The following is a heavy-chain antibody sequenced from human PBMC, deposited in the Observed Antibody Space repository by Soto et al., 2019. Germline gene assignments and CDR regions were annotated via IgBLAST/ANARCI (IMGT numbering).Heavy chain of an antibody. CDR2: ISGSGGTT. CDR3: ARNYYGSGSYAPWFDP. J-gene: IGHJ5*02. V-gene: IGHV3-23*01. CDR1: GFTFSSYA. D-gene: IGHD3-10*01. Sequence: GSLRLSCAASGFTFSSYAMSWVRQAPGKGLEWVSAISGSGGTTYSAASVKGRFSISRDSSKNTVYLQMDRLRAEDTAVYYCARNYYGSGSYAPWFDPWGQGTLVTVSS.